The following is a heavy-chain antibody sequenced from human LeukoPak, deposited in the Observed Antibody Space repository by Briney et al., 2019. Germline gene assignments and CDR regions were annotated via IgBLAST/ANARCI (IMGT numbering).Heavy chain of an antibody. J-gene: IGHJ5*02. CDR3: ARQEYCSGGSCYTWFDP. Sequence: SLKISCKGSGYSINNYWIGWVRQMPGKGLEWMGIIYPADSDIRYSPSFQGQVTISADKSISTAYLQWSSLKASDTAMYYCARQEYCSGGSCYTWFDPWGQGTLVIVSS. CDR2: IYPADSDI. CDR1: GYSINNYW. V-gene: IGHV5-51*01. D-gene: IGHD2-15*01.